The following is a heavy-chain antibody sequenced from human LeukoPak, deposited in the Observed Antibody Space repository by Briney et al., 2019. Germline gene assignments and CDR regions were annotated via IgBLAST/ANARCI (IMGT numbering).Heavy chain of an antibody. V-gene: IGHV1-69*13. CDR3: ARARAVGANHYYMDV. Sequence: ASVKVSCKASGGTFSSYAISWVRQAPGQGLEWMGGIIPIFGTANYAQKFQGRVTITADESTSTAYMELSSLRSEDTAVYYCARARAVGANHYYMDVWGKGTTVTVSS. CDR1: GGTFSSYA. J-gene: IGHJ6*03. CDR2: IIPIFGTA. D-gene: IGHD1-26*01.